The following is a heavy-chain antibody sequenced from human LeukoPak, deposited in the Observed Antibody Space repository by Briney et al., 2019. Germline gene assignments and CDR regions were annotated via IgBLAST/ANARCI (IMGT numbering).Heavy chain of an antibody. CDR2: ISYDGSNK. D-gene: IGHD1-14*01. CDR1: GFTFSSYS. J-gene: IGHJ4*02. V-gene: IGHV3-30*03. Sequence: GGSLRLSCAASGFTFSSYSMNWVRQAPGKGLEWVAVISYDGSNKYYADSVKGRFTISRDNSKNTLYLRMNSLRAEDTAVYYCARSPPHHQTYYFDYWGQGTLVTVSS. CDR3: ARSPPHHQTYYFDY.